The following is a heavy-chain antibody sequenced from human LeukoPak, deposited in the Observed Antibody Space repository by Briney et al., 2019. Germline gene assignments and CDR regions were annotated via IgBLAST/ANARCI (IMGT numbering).Heavy chain of an antibody. CDR2: IYPGDSDT. Sequence: PGESLKISCKGSGYSFTSYWIGWVRQMPGKGLEWMGIIYPGDSDTRYSPSFQGQVTISADKSISTASLQWSSLKASDTAMYYCAASIAVAPPIFDYWGQGTLVTVSS. V-gene: IGHV5-51*03. CDR1: GYSFTSYW. CDR3: AASIAVAPPIFDY. D-gene: IGHD6-19*01. J-gene: IGHJ4*02.